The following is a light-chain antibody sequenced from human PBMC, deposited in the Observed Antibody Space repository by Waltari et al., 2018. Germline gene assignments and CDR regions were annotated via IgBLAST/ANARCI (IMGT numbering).Light chain of an antibody. CDR2: DTS. CDR3: QQFDSLPST. J-gene: IGKJ3*01. Sequence: DIQMTQSPSSLSASLGDRVTISCQASRDITDYLNWYHQKPGKAPSLLIYDTSNLESGVPSRFSGTGSGTHFTLTLSSLQPEDIGTYYCQQFDSLPSTFGPGTKVD. CDR1: RDITDY. V-gene: IGKV1-33*01.